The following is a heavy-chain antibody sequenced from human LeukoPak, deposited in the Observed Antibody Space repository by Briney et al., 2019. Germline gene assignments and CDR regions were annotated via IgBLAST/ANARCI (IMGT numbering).Heavy chain of an antibody. CDR3: AKDTSVVAATPDY. V-gene: IGHV3-33*06. J-gene: IGHJ4*02. CDR2: IWNDGSNK. Sequence: GGSLRLSCAPSGDTFSSYGMHWVLQAPGKGLEWLAVIWNDGSNKYNGHFVKGRFTITRDNSNNMVYLQISSLRVEDTAVYYCAKDTSVVAATPDYWGQGTLVTVSS. CDR1: GDTFSSYG. D-gene: IGHD2-15*01.